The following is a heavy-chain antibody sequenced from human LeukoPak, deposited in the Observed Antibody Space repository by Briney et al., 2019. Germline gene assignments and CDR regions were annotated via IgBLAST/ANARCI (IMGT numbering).Heavy chain of an antibody. CDR2: INHSGST. Sequence: SETLSLTCAVYGGSLSGYYWSWIRPPPGRGLEWMGEINHSGSTNYTPPLKSRVTISVDTSKNQCSLKLSSVTAADTAVYYCARGRGLRAVYYYYGMDVWGQGTTVTVSS. J-gene: IGHJ6*02. D-gene: IGHD5/OR15-5a*01. V-gene: IGHV4-34*01. CDR1: GGSLSGYY. CDR3: ARGRGLRAVYYYYGMDV.